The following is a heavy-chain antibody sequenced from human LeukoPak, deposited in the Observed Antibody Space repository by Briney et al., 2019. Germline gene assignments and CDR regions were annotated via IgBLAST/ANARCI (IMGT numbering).Heavy chain of an antibody. CDR1: GFTFSSYA. CDR2: ISGSGGST. V-gene: IGHV3-23*01. Sequence: GGSLRLSCAASGFTFSSYAMSWVRQAPGKGLEWVSAISGSGGSTYYADSVKGRLTISRDNSKNTLYLQMNSLRAEDTAVYYCARVGGSCITGVCYSNYFYYGMDVWGQGATVTVSS. CDR3: ARVGGSCITGVCYSNYFYYGMDV. D-gene: IGHD2-8*01. J-gene: IGHJ6*02.